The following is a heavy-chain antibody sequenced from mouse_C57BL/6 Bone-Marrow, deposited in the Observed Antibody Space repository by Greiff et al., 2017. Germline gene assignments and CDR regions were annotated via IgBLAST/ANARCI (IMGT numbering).Heavy chain of an antibody. CDR1: GYTFTDYE. CDR2: IDPETGGT. J-gene: IGHJ2*01. CDR3: TDDYDNY. Sequence: QVQLKQSGAELVRPGASVTLSCKASGYTFTDYEMHWVKQTPVHGLEWIGAIDPETGGTAYNQKFKGKAILTADKSSSTAYMESRSLTSEDSAVYYCTDDYDNYWGQGTALTVSS. D-gene: IGHD2-4*01. V-gene: IGHV1-15*01.